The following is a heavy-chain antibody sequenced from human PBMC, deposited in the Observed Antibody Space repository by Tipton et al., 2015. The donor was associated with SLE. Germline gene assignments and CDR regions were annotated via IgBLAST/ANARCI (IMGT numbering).Heavy chain of an antibody. Sequence: TLSLTCSVSGGSISSGDYYWSWIRQPPGKGLEWIGYIYYSGSTYYNPSLKSRVTISVDTSKKQFSLKLSSVTAADTAVYYCASGVIAATSDYWGQGTLVTVSS. CDR3: ASGVIAATSDY. V-gene: IGHV4-30-4*01. CDR1: GGSISSGDYY. CDR2: IYYSGST. D-gene: IGHD2-15*01. J-gene: IGHJ4*02.